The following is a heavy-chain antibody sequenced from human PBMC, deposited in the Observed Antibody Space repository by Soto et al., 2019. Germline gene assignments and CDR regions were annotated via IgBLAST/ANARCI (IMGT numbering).Heavy chain of an antibody. J-gene: IGHJ6*02. CDR3: ASSTVINYYYGMDV. CDR2: IWYDGSNK. V-gene: IGHV3-33*01. CDR1: GFTFSSYG. D-gene: IGHD4-17*01. Sequence: GGSLRLSCAASGFTFSSYGMHWVRQAPGKGLEWVAVIWYDGSNKYYADSVKGRFTISRDNSKNTLYLQMNSLRAEDTAVYYCASSTVINYYYGMDVWGQGTTVTVSS.